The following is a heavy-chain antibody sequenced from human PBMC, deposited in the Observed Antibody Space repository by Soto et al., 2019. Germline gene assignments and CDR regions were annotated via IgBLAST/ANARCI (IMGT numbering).Heavy chain of an antibody. V-gene: IGHV4-31*03. CDR3: ARGLTQWLSHFDY. CDR2: IYYSGST. D-gene: IGHD6-19*01. CDR1: DGSISSGGYY. J-gene: IGHJ4*02. Sequence: SATLSLTCTVSDGSISSGGYYWSWIRQHPGKGLEWIGYIYYSGSTYYNPSLKSRVTISVDTSKNQFSLKLSSVTPADTAVYYFARGLTQWLSHFDYWGQGTLVTVSS.